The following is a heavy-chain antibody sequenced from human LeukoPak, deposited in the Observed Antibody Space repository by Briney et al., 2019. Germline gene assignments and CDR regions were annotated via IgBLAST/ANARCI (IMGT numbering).Heavy chain of an antibody. CDR2: MNPNSGNT. CDR1: GYTFTSYD. D-gene: IGHD6-19*01. V-gene: IGHV1-8*01. CDR3: ARSGGWYESDAFDI. J-gene: IGHJ3*02. Sequence: GASVKVSCKASGYTFTSYDINWVRQATGQGLEWMGWMNPNSGNTGYAQKFQGRVTMTRNTSISTAYMELSSLRSEDTAVYYCARSGGWYESDAFDIWGQGTMVTVSS.